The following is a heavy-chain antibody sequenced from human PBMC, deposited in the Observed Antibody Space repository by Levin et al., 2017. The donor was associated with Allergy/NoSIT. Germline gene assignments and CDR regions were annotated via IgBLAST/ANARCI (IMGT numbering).Heavy chain of an antibody. CDR3: TRIAGDVGYALDI. Sequence: GESLKISCAASGFTFSGSAMHWVRQASGKGLEWVGRIRSRANNYATAYSASVKGRFTISREDSKNTAYLQMNSLRTEDTAVYYCTRIAGDVGYALDIWGQGTMVTVSS. CDR1: GFTFSGSA. CDR2: IRSRANNYAT. V-gene: IGHV3-73*01. D-gene: IGHD5-18*01. J-gene: IGHJ3*02.